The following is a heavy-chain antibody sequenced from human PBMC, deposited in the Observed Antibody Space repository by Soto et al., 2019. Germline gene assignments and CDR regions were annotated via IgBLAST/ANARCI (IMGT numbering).Heavy chain of an antibody. Sequence: GESLKISCKGSGYSFTSYWIGWVRQMPGKGLEWMGIIYPGDSDTRYSPSFQGQVTISADKSISTAYLQWSSLKASDTAMYYCARLGDCSGGSCYFGYYYYGMDVWGQGT. CDR1: GYSFTSYW. J-gene: IGHJ6*02. V-gene: IGHV5-51*01. D-gene: IGHD2-15*01. CDR2: IYPGDSDT. CDR3: ARLGDCSGGSCYFGYYYYGMDV.